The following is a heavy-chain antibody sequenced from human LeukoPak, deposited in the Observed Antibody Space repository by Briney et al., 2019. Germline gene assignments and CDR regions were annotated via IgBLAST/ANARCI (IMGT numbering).Heavy chain of an antibody. CDR3: AKDHGSGYYLFDY. CDR2: ISYDGSNK. J-gene: IGHJ4*02. D-gene: IGHD3-22*01. CDR1: GFTFSSYA. V-gene: IGHV3-30*04. Sequence: GRSLRLSCAASGFTFSSYAMHWVRQAPGKGLDWVAVISYDGSNKYYADSVKGRFTISRDNSKNTLYLQMNSLRAEDTAVYYCAKDHGSGYYLFDYWGQGTLVTVSS.